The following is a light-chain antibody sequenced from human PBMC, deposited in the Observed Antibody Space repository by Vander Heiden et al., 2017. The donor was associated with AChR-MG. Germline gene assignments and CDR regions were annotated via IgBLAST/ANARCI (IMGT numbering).Light chain of an antibody. V-gene: IGKV2-28*01. J-gene: IGKJ4*01. CDR1: HVFYYSNGNNY. CDR2: LGS. Sequence: VITQSALSVPVIAGRPAIICSRCRHVFYYSNGNNYLAWYLQKPGQSPQLLIYLGSNRDSGVPDRFSGSGSGTDFTLKISRVEAEDVGVYYCRQYLQTPYTFGGGTKLEIK. CDR3: RQYLQTPYT.